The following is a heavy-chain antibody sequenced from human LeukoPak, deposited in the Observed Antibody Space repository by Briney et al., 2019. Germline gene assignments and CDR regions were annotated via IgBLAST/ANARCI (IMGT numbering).Heavy chain of an antibody. CDR3: ASDPRGCSGGSCYSRAIDAFDI. J-gene: IGHJ3*02. V-gene: IGHV3-53*01. CDR1: GFTVSSNY. Sequence: GGSLRLSCAASGFTVSSNYMSWVRQAPGKGLEWVSVIYSGGNTYYADSVKGRFTISRDNSKNTLYLQMNSLRAEDTAVYYCASDPRGCSGGSCYSRAIDAFDIWGQGTMVTVSS. CDR2: IYSGGNT. D-gene: IGHD2-15*01.